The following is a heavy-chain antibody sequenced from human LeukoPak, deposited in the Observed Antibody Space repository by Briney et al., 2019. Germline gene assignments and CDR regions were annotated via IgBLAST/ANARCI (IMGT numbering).Heavy chain of an antibody. D-gene: IGHD6-6*01. Sequence: SETLSLTCAVSGYSISSGYYWGWIRQPPGKGLEWIGSIYHSGSTYYNPSLKSRVTISVDTSKNQFSLKLSSVTAADTAVYYCACLIPIAARLYDYWGQGTLVTVSS. V-gene: IGHV4-38-2*01. CDR1: GYSISSGYY. CDR3: ACLIPIAARLYDY. CDR2: IYHSGST. J-gene: IGHJ4*02.